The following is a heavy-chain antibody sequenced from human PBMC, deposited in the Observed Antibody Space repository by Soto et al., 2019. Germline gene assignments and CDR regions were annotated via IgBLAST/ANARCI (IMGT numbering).Heavy chain of an antibody. D-gene: IGHD3-10*01. J-gene: IGHJ6*02. V-gene: IGHV3-48*02. CDR1: GFTLSTYS. CDR2: ISGSSNTI. CDR3: ARGFDLQYGMDV. Sequence: EVQLVESGGGLIQRGGSLRLSCAASGFTLSTYSLNWVRQAPRKGLEWLSYISGSSNTIYYADSVKGRFTISRDNAKNSLYLQMTSLRDEDTAVYFSARGFDLQYGMDVWGQGTTVTVSS.